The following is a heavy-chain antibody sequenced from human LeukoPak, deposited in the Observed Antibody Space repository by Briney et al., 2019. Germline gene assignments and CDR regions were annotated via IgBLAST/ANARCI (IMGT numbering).Heavy chain of an antibody. D-gene: IGHD3-10*01. CDR2: TYYRSKWYN. J-gene: IGHJ3*02. CDR3: ARELLWFGEPRGSI. CDR1: GDSVSGNSAA. Sequence: SQTVSLTCAISGDSVSGNSAAWNWIRQSPSRGLEWLGRTYYRSKWYNDYAVSVKSRITINPDTSKNQFSLQLNSVTPEDTAVYYCARELLWFGEPRGSIWGQGTMVTVSS. V-gene: IGHV6-1*01.